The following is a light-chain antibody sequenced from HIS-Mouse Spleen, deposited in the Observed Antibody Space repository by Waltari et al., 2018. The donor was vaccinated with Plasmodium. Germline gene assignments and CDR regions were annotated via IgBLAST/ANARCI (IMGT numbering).Light chain of an antibody. CDR3: YSTDGSGNHRV. Sequence: SYELTQPPSVSVSPGQTARITCSGDALPKKSAYWYQQKSGQAPVRVIYEDSKRPPGIPERFSGSSSGTMATLTISGAQVEDEADYYCYSTDGSGNHRVFGGGTKLTVL. V-gene: IGLV3-10*01. J-gene: IGLJ3*02. CDR2: EDS. CDR1: ALPKKS.